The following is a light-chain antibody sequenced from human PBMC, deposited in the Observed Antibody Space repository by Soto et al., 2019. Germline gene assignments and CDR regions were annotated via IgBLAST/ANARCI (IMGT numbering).Light chain of an antibody. CDR2: GAS. CDR3: QQYCSSQWT. Sequence: EIVLTQSPGTLSLSPGERATLSCRASQSVSSSYLAWYQQKPGQAPRLLIYGASSRATGIPDRFSVSGSGTDFTLAISRLEPEDIEGDYCQQYCSSQWTFGEGTKVEIK. J-gene: IGKJ1*01. V-gene: IGKV3-20*01. CDR1: QSVSSSY.